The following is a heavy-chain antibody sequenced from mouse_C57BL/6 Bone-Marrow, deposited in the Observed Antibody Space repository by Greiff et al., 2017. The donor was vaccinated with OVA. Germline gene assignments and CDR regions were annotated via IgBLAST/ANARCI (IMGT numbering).Heavy chain of an antibody. V-gene: IGHV3-6*01. Sequence: EVKLMESGPGLVKPSQSLYLTCSVTGYSITSGYYWNWIRQFPGNKLEWMGYISYDGSNNYNPSLKNRISITRDTSKNQFFLKLNSVTTEDTATYYCARGAIYYNYDWGGFDYWGQGTTLTVSS. D-gene: IGHD2-4*01. J-gene: IGHJ2*01. CDR1: GYSITSGYY. CDR2: ISYDGSN. CDR3: ARGAIYYNYDWGGFDY.